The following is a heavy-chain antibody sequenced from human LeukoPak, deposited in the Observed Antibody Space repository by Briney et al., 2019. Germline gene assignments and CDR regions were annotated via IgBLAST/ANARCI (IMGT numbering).Heavy chain of an antibody. CDR3: ARERWSIAAAADFDY. J-gene: IGHJ4*02. CDR1: GGTFSSYA. V-gene: IGHV1-69*04. Sequence: SVKVSCKASGGTFSSYAISWVRQAPGQGLEWMGRIIPILGIANYAQKFQGRVTITADKSTSTAYMELSSLRSEDTAVYYCARERWSIAAAADFDYWGQGTLVTVSS. D-gene: IGHD6-13*01. CDR2: IIPILGIA.